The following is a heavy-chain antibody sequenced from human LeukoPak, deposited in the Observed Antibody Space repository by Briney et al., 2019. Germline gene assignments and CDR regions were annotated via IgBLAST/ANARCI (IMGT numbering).Heavy chain of an antibody. CDR2: ISYDGSNK. CDR1: GFTFSSYA. Sequence: GGSLRLSCAASGFTFSSYAMHWVRQAPGKGLEWVAVISYDGSNKYYADSVKGRFTISRDNSKNTLYLQMNSLRAEDTAVYYCAKQGATAVAAGGDFDYWGQGTLVTVSS. V-gene: IGHV3-30-3*02. CDR3: AKQGATAVAAGGDFDY. D-gene: IGHD6-19*01. J-gene: IGHJ4*02.